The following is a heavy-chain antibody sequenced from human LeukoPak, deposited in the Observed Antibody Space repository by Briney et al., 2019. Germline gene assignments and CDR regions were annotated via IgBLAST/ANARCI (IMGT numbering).Heavy chain of an antibody. CDR3: ARVLTSYYYFDH. J-gene: IGHJ4*02. CDR2: ISTSSTI. CDR1: AFTFSNYA. Sequence: RGSLRLSCAASAFTFSNYAMNWVRQAPGKGLEWVSYISTSSTIYYADSVKGRFTISRDNAKNSLYLQMNSLRAEDTAVYYCARVLTSYYYFDHWGQGTLVTVSS. V-gene: IGHV3-48*01. D-gene: IGHD1-26*01.